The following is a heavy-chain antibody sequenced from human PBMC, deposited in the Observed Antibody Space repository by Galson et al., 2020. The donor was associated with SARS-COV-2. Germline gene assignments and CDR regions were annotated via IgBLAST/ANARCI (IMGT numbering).Heavy chain of an antibody. D-gene: IGHD6-19*01. V-gene: IGHV3-33*01. CDR1: GFSFRNYG. CDR2: LWYDGTRE. CDR3: ATEDPMVAGDVFDI. Sequence: GGSLRLSCAASGFSFRNYGMHWVRQAPGKGLEWVAVLWYDGTREHYADSVRGRFTISRDNSKNTLYLQMNSLRVEDTAVYYCATEDPMVAGDVFDIWGQGTMVTVSS. J-gene: IGHJ3*02.